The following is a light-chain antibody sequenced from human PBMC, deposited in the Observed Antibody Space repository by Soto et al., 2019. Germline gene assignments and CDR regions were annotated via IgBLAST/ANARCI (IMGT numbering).Light chain of an antibody. V-gene: IGKV1-5*03. CDR2: KAS. Sequence: DIQMTQSPSTLSGSVGDRVTITCRASQTISSWLAWYQQKPGKAPKLLIYKASTLKSGVPSRSSGSGSGTEFTLTISSLQPDDFATYYCQHYNSYSEAFGQGTRWISN. J-gene: IGKJ1*01. CDR1: QTISSW. CDR3: QHYNSYSEA.